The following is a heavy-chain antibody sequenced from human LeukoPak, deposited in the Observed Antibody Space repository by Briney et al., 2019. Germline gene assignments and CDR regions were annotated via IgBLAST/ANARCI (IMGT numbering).Heavy chain of an antibody. J-gene: IGHJ4*02. CDR2: INPNSGGT. CDR3: ARDARDGSGSYYRSY. CDR1: GYTFTGYY. D-gene: IGHD3-10*01. Sequence: GASVKVSCKASGYTFTGYYMHWVRQAPGQGLEWVGWINPNSGGTNYAQKFQGRVTMTRDTSISTAYMELSRLRSDDTAVYYCARDARDGSGSYYRSYWGQGTLVTVSS. V-gene: IGHV1-2*02.